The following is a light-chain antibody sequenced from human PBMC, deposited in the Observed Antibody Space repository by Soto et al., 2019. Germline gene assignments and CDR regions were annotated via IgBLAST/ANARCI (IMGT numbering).Light chain of an antibody. J-gene: IGKJ5*01. CDR3: QHNYGTPIT. V-gene: IGKV1-39*01. CDR2: AAS. Sequence: DIQMTQSPSSLSASVGDRVTITCRASQSISSYLNWFQQKPGKPPKLLIYAASNLQSGVPSRFSGSGSGTDFTLTISSLQPEDFATYYCQHNYGTPITFGQGTRLEIK. CDR1: QSISSY.